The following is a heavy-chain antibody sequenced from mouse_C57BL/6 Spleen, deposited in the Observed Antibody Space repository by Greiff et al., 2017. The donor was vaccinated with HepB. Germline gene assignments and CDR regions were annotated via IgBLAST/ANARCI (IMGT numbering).Heavy chain of an antibody. CDR1: GYTFTDYN. Sequence: EVQLQQSGPELVKPGASVKIPCKASGYTFTDYNMDWVKQSHGKSLEWIGDINPNNGGTIYNQKFKGKATLTVDKSSSTAYMELRSLTSEDTAVYYCARSEDGYYGGFAYWGQGTLVTVSA. D-gene: IGHD2-3*01. J-gene: IGHJ3*01. V-gene: IGHV1-18*01. CDR2: INPNNGGT. CDR3: ARSEDGYYGGFAY.